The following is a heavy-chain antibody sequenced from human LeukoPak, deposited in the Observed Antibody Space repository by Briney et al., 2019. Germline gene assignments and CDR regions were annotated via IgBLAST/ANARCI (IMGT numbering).Heavy chain of an antibody. CDR3: ARGSTGYSSTYFDY. V-gene: IGHV4-61*01. D-gene: IGHD6-19*01. Sequence: SETLSLTCTVSVGSVSNGNYYWSWLRQPPGKALEWIGYIYYTGSTYYNPSLEGRVTISVDTSKNQFSLKLSSVTAADTAVYYCARGSTGYSSTYFDYWGQGTLVTVSS. CDR2: IYYTGST. J-gene: IGHJ4*02. CDR1: VGSVSNGNYY.